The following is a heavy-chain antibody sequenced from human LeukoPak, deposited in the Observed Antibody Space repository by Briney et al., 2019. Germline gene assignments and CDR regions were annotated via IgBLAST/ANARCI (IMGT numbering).Heavy chain of an antibody. CDR3: AISITGRGAFDI. D-gene: IGHD3-10*01. V-gene: IGHV1-69*04. CDR1: GGTFSSYA. J-gene: IGHJ3*02. CDR2: IIPILGIA. Sequence: GASVKVSCKASGGTFSSYAISWVRQAPGQGLEWMGRIIPILGIANYAQKFQGRVTITADKSTSTAYMELSSLRSEDTAVYYCAISITGRGAFDIWGQGTMVTVSS.